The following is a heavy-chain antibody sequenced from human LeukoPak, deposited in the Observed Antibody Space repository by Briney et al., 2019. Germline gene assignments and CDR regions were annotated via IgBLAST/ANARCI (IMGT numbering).Heavy chain of an antibody. CDR1: GFTFGSYG. D-gene: IGHD2-2*01. CDR3: AKVQGYCSSTSCSYYYYYMDV. V-gene: IGHV3-30*02. CDR2: IRYDGSNK. J-gene: IGHJ6*03. Sequence: GGSLRLSCAASGFTFGSYGMHWVRQAPGKGLEWVAFIRYDGSNKYYADSVKGRFTISRDNSKNTLYLQMNSLRAEDTAVYYCAKVQGYCSSTSCSYYYYYMDVWGKGTTVTVSS.